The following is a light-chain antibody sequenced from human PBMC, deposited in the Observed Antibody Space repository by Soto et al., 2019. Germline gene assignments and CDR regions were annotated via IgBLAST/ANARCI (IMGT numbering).Light chain of an antibody. CDR2: DAS. J-gene: IGKJ5*01. V-gene: IGKV1-5*01. Sequence: DFQMTQALSTRSTFEGDSVTLTCRASQNIRNWLAWEQQKPGKAPHPLIYDASSLKSGVQARFGGSGSRTEFTLTISSLPPDDFATYCCQQYNTYSTFGQGTRLEIK. CDR1: QNIRNW. CDR3: QQYNTYST.